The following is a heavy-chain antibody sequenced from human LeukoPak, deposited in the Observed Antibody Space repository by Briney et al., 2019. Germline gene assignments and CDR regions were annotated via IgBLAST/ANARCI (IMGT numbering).Heavy chain of an antibody. CDR3: ARLEAVADIRFDP. CDR1: GGSISSYY. D-gene: IGHD6-19*01. J-gene: IGHJ5*02. V-gene: IGHV4-59*08. Sequence: SETLSLTCTVSGGSISSYYWSWIRQPPGKGLEWIGYIYYSGSTNYNPSLKSRVTISVDTSKNQFSLKLSSVTAADTAVYYCARLEAVADIRFDPWGQGTLVTVSS. CDR2: IYYSGST.